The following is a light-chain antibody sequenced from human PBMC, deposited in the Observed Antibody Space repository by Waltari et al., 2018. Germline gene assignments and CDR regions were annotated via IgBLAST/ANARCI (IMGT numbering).Light chain of an antibody. CDR1: SSNIGSNP. J-gene: IGLJ2*01. CDR3: AAWDDSLNVVL. V-gene: IGLV1-44*01. Sequence: QSVLTQPPSASGTPGQRVPIPCSGSSSNIGSNPVNWYQQLPGTAPKLLIYRNTQRPSGGPDLFSGSKSGTSASLAISGRQSEDDVDYYCAAWDDSLNVVLFGGGTKLTVL. CDR2: RNT.